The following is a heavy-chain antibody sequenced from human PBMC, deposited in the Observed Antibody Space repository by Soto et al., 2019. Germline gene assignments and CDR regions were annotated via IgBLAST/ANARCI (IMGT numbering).Heavy chain of an antibody. CDR3: ARKPRLLEL. CDR1: GFTFSVSW. J-gene: IGHJ4*02. D-gene: IGHD6-6*01. CDR2: ISADGRET. Sequence: EEHLVESGGGLVQPGGSLRLSCAASGFTFSVSWMNWVRQAPGKGLEWVAYISADGRETNHVDSVKGRFTISRDNAKNSLYLQMNSLRAEDTAVYYCARKPRLLELWGQGTLVTVSS. V-gene: IGHV3-7*01.